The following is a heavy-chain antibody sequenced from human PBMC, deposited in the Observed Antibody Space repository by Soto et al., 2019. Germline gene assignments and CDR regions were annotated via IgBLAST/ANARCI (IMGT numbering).Heavy chain of an antibody. Sequence: GGSLRLSCAASGFTFSSYGMHWVRQAPGKGLEWVAVISYDGSNKYYADSVKGRFTISRDNAKNSLYLQMDSLRAEDTAVYYCARVSLYDFWSGYYFDYWGQGTLVTVSS. CDR1: GFTFSSYG. CDR2: ISYDGSNK. J-gene: IGHJ4*02. CDR3: ARVSLYDFWSGYYFDY. V-gene: IGHV3-30*03. D-gene: IGHD3-3*01.